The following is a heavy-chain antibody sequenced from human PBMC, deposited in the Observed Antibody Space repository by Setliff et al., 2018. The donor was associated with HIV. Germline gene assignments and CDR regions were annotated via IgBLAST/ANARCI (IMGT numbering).Heavy chain of an antibody. CDR3: ARDKENYYYGMDV. J-gene: IGHJ6*04. Sequence: ASVKVSCKASGFSFSAYYIHWVRQAPGRGLEWMGWISPKNGDTSDSQKFQGRVTMTRDTSTNTAYMELHRLSFDDTAVFYCARDKENYYYGMDVWGKGTAVTVSS. CDR2: ISPKNGDT. V-gene: IGHV1-2*02. CDR1: GFSFSAYY.